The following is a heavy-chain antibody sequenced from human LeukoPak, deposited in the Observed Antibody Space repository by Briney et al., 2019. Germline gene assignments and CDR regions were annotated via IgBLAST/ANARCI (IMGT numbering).Heavy chain of an antibody. V-gene: IGHV4-34*01. Sequence: PSETLSLTCAVYGESFSGYYWSWIRRPPGKGLEWIGEINHSGNTNYNPSLKSRVTISVDTSKIQFSLKLNSVTAADRAVYYCARVSGYCSDDDCSSVSLFYYGMDVWGQGTTVTVSS. D-gene: IGHD2-15*01. CDR1: GESFSGYY. J-gene: IGHJ6*02. CDR3: ARVSGYCSDDDCSSVSLFYYGMDV. CDR2: INHSGNT.